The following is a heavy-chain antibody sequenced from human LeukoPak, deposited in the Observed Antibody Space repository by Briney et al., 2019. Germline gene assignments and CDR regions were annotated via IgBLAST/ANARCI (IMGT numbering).Heavy chain of an antibody. V-gene: IGHV3-49*04. J-gene: IGHJ6*03. CDR3: TRDRGNYDFWSGYSNYYYYYMDV. CDR2: IRSKAYGGTT. Sequence: GSLRLSCTASGFTFGDYAMSWVRQAPGKGLEWVGFIRSKAYGGTTEYAASVEGRFTISRDDSKSIAYLQMDSLKTEDTAVYYCTRDRGNYDFWSGYSNYYYYYMDVWGKGTTVTVSS. D-gene: IGHD3-3*01. CDR1: GFTFGDYA.